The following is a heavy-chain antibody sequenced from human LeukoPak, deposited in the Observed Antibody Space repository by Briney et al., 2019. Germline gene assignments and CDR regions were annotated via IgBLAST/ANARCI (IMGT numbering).Heavy chain of an antibody. J-gene: IGHJ6*02. V-gene: IGHV3-11*01. CDR2: IGNRAGTT. CDR1: GFTFSDFY. CDR3: AKFLTQQLVSGTYLYFGLDA. Sequence: GGSLRLSCAASGFTFSDFYMTWIRQAPGKGLEWVSYIGNRAGTTSYADSVKGRFTISRDSTKNSVYLQMNSLRAEDTAVYYCAKFLTQQLVSGTYLYFGLDAWGQGTAVTVSS. D-gene: IGHD6-13*01.